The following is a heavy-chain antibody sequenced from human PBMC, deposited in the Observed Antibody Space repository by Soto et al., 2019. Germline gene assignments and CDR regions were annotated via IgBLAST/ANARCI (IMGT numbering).Heavy chain of an antibody. V-gene: IGHV1-69*13. CDR3: ARGRGYYDSSGSRNWFDP. D-gene: IGHD3-22*01. CDR2: IIPIFGTA. CDR1: GGTVSSYA. J-gene: IGHJ5*02. Sequence: ASVKVSCKASGGTVSSYAISCVRQAPGQVLEWMGGIIPIFGTANYAQKFQGRVTITADESTSTAYMELSSLRSEDTAVYYCARGRGYYDSSGSRNWFDPWGQGTLVTVSS.